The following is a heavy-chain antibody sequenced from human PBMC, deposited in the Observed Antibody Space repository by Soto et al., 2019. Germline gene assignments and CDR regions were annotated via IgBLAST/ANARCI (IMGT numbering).Heavy chain of an antibody. J-gene: IGHJ5*02. CDR1: GYTFTTYG. D-gene: IGHD1-26*01. CDR2: ISPYAGDT. V-gene: IGHV1-18*01. CDR3: ARDHGGSYQADYFDA. Sequence: QVQLVQSGVEVKKPGASVKVSCKASGYTFTTYGISWVRQAPGQGLEWMGWISPYAGDTNYADTLQGRVTLTTDTSTTTAYMELRSLRSDDTAMYYCARDHGGSYQADYFDAWGQGTLVIVSS.